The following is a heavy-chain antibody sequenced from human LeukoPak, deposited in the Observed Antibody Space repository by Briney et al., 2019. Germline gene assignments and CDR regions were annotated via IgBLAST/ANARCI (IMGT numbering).Heavy chain of an antibody. CDR1: GFTFSNAW. Sequence: GGSLRLSCAASGFTFSNAWMSWVRQAPGKGLEWVGRIKDKTDDGTIDYAAPVKGRFTISRDDSKNTLFLQMNSLRAEDTAVYYCARASFGVIVGPDYWGQGTLVTVSS. D-gene: IGHD3-3*01. CDR2: IKDKTDDGTI. V-gene: IGHV3-15*01. J-gene: IGHJ4*02. CDR3: ARASFGVIVGPDY.